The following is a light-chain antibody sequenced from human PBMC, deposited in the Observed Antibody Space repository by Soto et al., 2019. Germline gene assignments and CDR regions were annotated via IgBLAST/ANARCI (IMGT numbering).Light chain of an antibody. V-gene: IGLV2-14*01. J-gene: IGLJ1*01. Sequence: QSVLTQPASVSGSPGQSITISCTGTSSDVGGYNYVSWYQQHPGKAPKLMIYEVSNRPSGVSNRLSGSKSGNTASLTISGLQAEDEADYYCSSYTSSSTLLYVFGTGTKVTVL. CDR1: SSDVGGYNY. CDR3: SSYTSSSTLLYV. CDR2: EVS.